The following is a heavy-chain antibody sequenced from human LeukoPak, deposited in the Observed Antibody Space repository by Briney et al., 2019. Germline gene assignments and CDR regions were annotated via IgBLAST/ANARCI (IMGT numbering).Heavy chain of an antibody. V-gene: IGHV1-24*01. CDR1: GYTLTELS. J-gene: IGHJ6*02. D-gene: IGHD1-14*01. CDR3: VTSEPAQAREYYYYGMDV. CDR2: FDPEDGET. Sequence: GASVKVSCKVSGYTLTELSMHWVRQAPGKGLEWMGGFDPEDGETIYAQKFQGRVTMTEDTSTDTAYMELSSLRSEDTAVYYCVTSEPAQAREYYYYGMDVWGQGTTVTVSS.